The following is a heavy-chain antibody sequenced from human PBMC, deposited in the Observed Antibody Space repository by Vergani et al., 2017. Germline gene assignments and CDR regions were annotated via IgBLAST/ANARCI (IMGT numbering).Heavy chain of an antibody. CDR2: INAYNGNT. J-gene: IGHJ4*02. D-gene: IGHD6-19*01. CDR3: RSGYSSGHAKYYFDY. CDR1: GYTFTSYG. V-gene: IGHV1-18*01. Sequence: QVQLVQSGGEVKKPGASVKVSCKASGYTFTSYGISWVRQAPGQGLEWMGWINAYNGNTNYAQKFQGRVTMTRDTSISTAYMELSRLRSDDTAVYYCRSGYSSGHAKYYFDYWGQGTLVTVSS.